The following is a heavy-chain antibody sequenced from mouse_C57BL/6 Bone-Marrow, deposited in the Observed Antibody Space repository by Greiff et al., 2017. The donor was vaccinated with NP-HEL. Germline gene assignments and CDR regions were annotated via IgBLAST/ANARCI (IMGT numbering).Heavy chain of an antibody. J-gene: IGHJ4*01. CDR3: TRPGDYDVDAMDY. Sequence: EVQLQESGGGLVQPGGSMKLSCAASGFTFSDAWMDWVRQSPEKGLEWVAEIRNKANNHATYYAESVKGRFTISRDDSKSSVYLQMNSLRAEDTGIYYCTRPGDYDVDAMDYWGQGTSVTVSS. CDR1: GFTFSDAW. D-gene: IGHD2-4*01. V-gene: IGHV6-6*01. CDR2: IRNKANNHAT.